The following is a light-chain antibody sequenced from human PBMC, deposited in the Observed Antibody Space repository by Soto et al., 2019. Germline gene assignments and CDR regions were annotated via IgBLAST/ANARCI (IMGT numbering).Light chain of an antibody. CDR3: QQTHSTPWT. CDR1: QTITTY. Sequence: DIQITQSPSSLSASVGDRITISCRESQTITTYLNWYQQKPGKAPQLLIYGASILQSGVPSRFTGSGSGTDFTLTISSLQPDDFATYHCQQTHSTPWTFGQGTKVEIK. V-gene: IGKV1-39*01. J-gene: IGKJ1*01. CDR2: GAS.